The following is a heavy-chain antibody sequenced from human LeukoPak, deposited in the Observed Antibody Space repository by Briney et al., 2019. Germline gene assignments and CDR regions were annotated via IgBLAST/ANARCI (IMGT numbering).Heavy chain of an antibody. D-gene: IGHD2-2*02. J-gene: IGHJ4*02. CDR3: ARDCGSTSCYMI. CDR2: IYSGGST. Sequence: PGGSLRFSCAASGFTFSTYSMNWVRQAPGKGLEWVSVIYSGGSTYYADSVKGRFTISRDNSKNTLYLQMNSLRAEDTAVYYCARDCGSTSCYMIWGQGTLVTVSS. CDR1: GFTFSTYS. V-gene: IGHV3-66*02.